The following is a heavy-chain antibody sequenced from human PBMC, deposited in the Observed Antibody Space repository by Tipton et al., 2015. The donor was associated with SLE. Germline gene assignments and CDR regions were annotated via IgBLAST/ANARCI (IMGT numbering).Heavy chain of an antibody. CDR3: ARDQQLVQGWFDP. Sequence: SLRLSCAASGFTFSSYAMHWVRQAPGKGLEWVAVISYDGSNKYYADSVKGRFTISRDNSKNTLYLQMNSLRAEDTAVYYCARDQQLVQGWFDPWGQGTLVTVSS. J-gene: IGHJ5*02. CDR2: ISYDGSNK. D-gene: IGHD6-13*01. V-gene: IGHV3-30*04. CDR1: GFTFSSYA.